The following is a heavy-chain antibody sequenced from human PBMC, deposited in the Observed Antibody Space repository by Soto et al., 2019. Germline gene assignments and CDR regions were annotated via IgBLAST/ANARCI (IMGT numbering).Heavy chain of an antibody. V-gene: IGHV4-31*02. Sequence: WTWIRQPPGKGLEWIGYIYYSGSTYYNPSLKSRVTISVDTSKNQFSLKLSSVTAADTAVYFCARSTPLYDSSGYADYWGQGTLVTVSS. CDR3: ARSTPLYDSSGYADY. D-gene: IGHD3-22*01. J-gene: IGHJ4*02. CDR2: IYYSGST.